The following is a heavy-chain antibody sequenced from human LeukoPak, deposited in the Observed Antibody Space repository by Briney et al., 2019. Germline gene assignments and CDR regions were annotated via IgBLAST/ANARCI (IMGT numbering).Heavy chain of an antibody. CDR2: ISKGENNK. D-gene: IGHD3-22*01. CDR3: ARGSYDRSGSASDY. V-gene: IGHV3-30*04. CDR1: GFSFSSYD. Sequence: GTSLGLSCAASGFSFSSYDAHWVRQAPGKGLEWVALISKGENNKYYADSVKGRFTISRDNSKNTLYVQMNSLRAEDTAMYYCARGSYDRSGSASDYWGQGTLVTVSS. J-gene: IGHJ4*02.